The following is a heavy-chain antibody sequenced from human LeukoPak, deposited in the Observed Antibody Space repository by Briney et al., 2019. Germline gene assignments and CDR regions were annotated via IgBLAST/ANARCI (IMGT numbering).Heavy chain of an antibody. V-gene: IGHV3-48*03. CDR3: ARRGTAMGYFDY. Sequence: GGSLRLSWAASGFTFSSYEMNWVRQAPVKGLEWVSYISSSGSTIYYADSVKGRFSISRDNAKNSLYLQMNSLRAEDTAAYYCARRGTAMGYFDYWGQGTLVTVSS. CDR1: GFTFSSYE. J-gene: IGHJ4*02. CDR2: ISSSGSTI. D-gene: IGHD5-18*01.